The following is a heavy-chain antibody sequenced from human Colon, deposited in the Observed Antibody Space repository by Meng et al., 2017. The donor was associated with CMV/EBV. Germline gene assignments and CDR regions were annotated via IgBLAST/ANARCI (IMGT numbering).Heavy chain of an antibody. J-gene: IGHJ4*02. CDR3: ARELARGGY. CDR2: ISPYNGDT. CDR1: GYPFTKFG. Sequence: QVRLGQAVAEGRRPGASVKCSCKPSGYPFTKFGISWVRQAPGQGLEWMAYISPYNGDTNYAQRFQGRVALTTDTSTSTVYMELGSLTSDDTAMYYCARELARGGYWGQGTLVTVSS. V-gene: IGHV1-18*01.